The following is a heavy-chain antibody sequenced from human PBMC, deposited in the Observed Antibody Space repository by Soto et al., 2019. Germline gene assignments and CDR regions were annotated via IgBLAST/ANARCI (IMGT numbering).Heavy chain of an antibody. J-gene: IGHJ4*02. D-gene: IGHD3-3*01. CDR2: ISSSSSTI. CDR3: ASRGNYDFWSGYNTFDY. V-gene: IGHV3-48*01. CDR1: GFTFSSYG. Sequence: EVQLVESGGGLVQPGGSLRLSCAASGFTFSSYGMNWVRQAPGKGLEWVSYISSSSSTIYYADSVKGRFTISRDNAKNSLDLQMNSLRAEDTAVYYCASRGNYDFWSGYNTFDYWGQGTLVTVSS.